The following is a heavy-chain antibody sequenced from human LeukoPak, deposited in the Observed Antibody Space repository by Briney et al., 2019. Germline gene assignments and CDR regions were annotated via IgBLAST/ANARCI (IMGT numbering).Heavy chain of an antibody. CDR1: GYTFTGYY. Sequence: ASVKVSCKASGYTFTGYYMHWVRRAPGQGLEWMGWINPNSGGTNYAQKFQGWVTMTRDTSISTAYMELSRLRSDDTAVYYCARGGVGRRQDGDKNPDAFDIWGQGTMVTVSS. CDR3: ARGGVGRRQDGDKNPDAFDI. V-gene: IGHV1-2*04. CDR2: INPNSGGT. D-gene: IGHD5-24*01. J-gene: IGHJ3*02.